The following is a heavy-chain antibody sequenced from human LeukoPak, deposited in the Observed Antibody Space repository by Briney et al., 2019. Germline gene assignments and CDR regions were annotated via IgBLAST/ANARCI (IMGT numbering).Heavy chain of an antibody. CDR3: ARVLWCGEFRYYFDY. J-gene: IGHJ4*02. V-gene: IGHV4-4*02. Sequence: PSGTLSLTCAVSGGSLSSCYWWWLVRPPPGEGLGLVGVIYHSGSTNYKPSLKSRVTISVDTSKNQFSLKLNSVTAADPAVYYCARVLWCGEFRYYFDYWGQGTLVTVSS. D-gene: IGHD3-10*01. CDR1: GGSLSSCYW. CDR2: IYHSGST.